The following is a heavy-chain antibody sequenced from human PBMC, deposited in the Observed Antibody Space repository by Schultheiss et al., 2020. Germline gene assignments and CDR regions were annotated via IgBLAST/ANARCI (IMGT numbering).Heavy chain of an antibody. Sequence: SETLSLTCTVSGGSISSGDYYWSWIRQPPGKGLEWIVYIYYSGSTYYNPSLKSRVTISVDTSKNQFSLKLSSVTAADTAVYYCARDHDQLPPRGVNWFDPWGQGTLVTVSS. CDR3: ARDHDQLPPRGVNWFDP. D-gene: IGHD2-2*01. CDR2: IYYSGST. J-gene: IGHJ5*02. CDR1: GGSISSGDYY. V-gene: IGHV4-30-4*01.